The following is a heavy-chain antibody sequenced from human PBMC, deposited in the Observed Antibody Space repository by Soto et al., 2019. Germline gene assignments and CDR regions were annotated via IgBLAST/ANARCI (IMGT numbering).Heavy chain of an antibody. CDR1: GYSISSGYY. D-gene: IGHD3-16*02. V-gene: IGHV4-38-2*01. Sequence: SETLSLTCAVPGYSISSGYYCGWIRQPPGKGLGWPGSIYHSGSTYYNPSLKSRVTIAVDTSKTQFSLKRSSVTAADTAVYYCARGLGRLRLGELSLLSPYGMDVWGQGTTVTVSS. CDR2: IYHSGST. CDR3: ARGLGRLRLGELSLLSPYGMDV. J-gene: IGHJ6*02.